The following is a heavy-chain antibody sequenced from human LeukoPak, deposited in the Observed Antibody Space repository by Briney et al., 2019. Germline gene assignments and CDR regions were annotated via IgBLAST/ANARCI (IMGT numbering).Heavy chain of an antibody. Sequence: ASVKVSCKASGYTFTSYGISWVRQAPGQGLEWMGWISAYNGNTNYAQKLQGRVTMTTDTSTSTAYMELRSLRSDDTAVYYRARDLGEDIVVVPAATYYYYGMDVWGQGTTVTVSS. V-gene: IGHV1-18*01. CDR3: ARDLGEDIVVVPAATYYYYGMDV. J-gene: IGHJ6*02. CDR1: GYTFTSYG. CDR2: ISAYNGNT. D-gene: IGHD2-2*01.